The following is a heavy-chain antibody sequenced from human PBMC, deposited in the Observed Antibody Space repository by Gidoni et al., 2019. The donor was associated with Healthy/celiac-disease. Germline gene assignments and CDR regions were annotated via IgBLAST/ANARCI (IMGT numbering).Heavy chain of an antibody. J-gene: IGHJ5*02. D-gene: IGHD3-10*01. CDR1: GFTVRSNY. CDR3: ARGAPLYGSGSYYTNWFDP. CDR2: IYSGGST. V-gene: IGHV3-66*01. Sequence: EVQLVESGGGLVQPGGSLRLSCAASGFTVRSNYMSWVRQAPGKGLEWVSVIYSGGSTYYADSVKGRFTISRDNSKNTLYLQMNSLRAEDTAVYYCARGAPLYGSGSYYTNWFDPWGQGTLVTVSS.